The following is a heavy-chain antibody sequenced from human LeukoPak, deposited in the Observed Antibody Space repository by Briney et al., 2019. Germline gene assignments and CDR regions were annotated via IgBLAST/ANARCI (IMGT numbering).Heavy chain of an antibody. CDR3: ARRKYYYDSSGYYWAFDY. V-gene: IGHV3-33*01. D-gene: IGHD3-22*01. Sequence: PGRSLRLSCAASGFTFSSYGMHWVRQAPGKGLEWVAVIWYDGSNKYYADSVKGRFTISRDNSKNTLYLQMNSLRAEDTAVYYCARRKYYYDSSGYYWAFDYWGQGTLVTVSS. CDR1: GFTFSSYG. J-gene: IGHJ4*02. CDR2: IWYDGSNK.